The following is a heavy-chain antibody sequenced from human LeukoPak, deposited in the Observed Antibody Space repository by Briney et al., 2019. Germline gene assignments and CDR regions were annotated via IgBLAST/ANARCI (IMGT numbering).Heavy chain of an antibody. V-gene: IGHV3-21*01. D-gene: IGHD2-2*01. Sequence: GGSLRLPCAASGFTFSSYSMNWVRQAPGKGLEWVSSISSSSSYIYYADSVKGRFTISRDNAKNSLYLQMNSLRAEDTAVYYCARGPRNIVPAAMYTLFNYWGQGTLVTVSS. CDR2: ISSSSSYI. J-gene: IGHJ4*02. CDR1: GFTFSSYS. CDR3: ARGPRNIVPAAMYTLFNY.